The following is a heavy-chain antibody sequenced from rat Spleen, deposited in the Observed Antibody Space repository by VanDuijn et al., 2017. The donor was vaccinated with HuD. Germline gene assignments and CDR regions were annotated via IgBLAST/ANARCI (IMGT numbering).Heavy chain of an antibody. CDR2: INSAGST. CDR3: ARSEGVHYNLPFAD. V-gene: IGHV3-3*01. CDR1: DHSITNGYR. Sequence: EVQLQESGPGLVKPSQSLSLTCSVTDHSITNGYRWNWIRKFPGNKLEWMGYINSAGSTVYNPSLKSRISSTRDTSKNQFFLQVNSVTAEDTATYCCARSEGVHYNLPFADWGQGTLVTVSS. J-gene: IGHJ3*01. D-gene: IGHD1-5*01.